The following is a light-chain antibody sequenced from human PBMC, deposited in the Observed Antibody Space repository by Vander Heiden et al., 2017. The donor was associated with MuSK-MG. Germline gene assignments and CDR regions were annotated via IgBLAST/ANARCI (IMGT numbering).Light chain of an antibody. CDR2: RDS. CDR3: QVWDSSTVRV. J-gene: IGLJ1*01. Sequence: SYELTQPLSVSVALGQTARSTCGGNKIGSKNVHWYQQKPGQAPVLVIYRDSNRPSGIPERFSGSNSGNTATLTIIRAQAGDEADYYCQVWDSSTVRVFGTGTKVTVL. CDR1: KIGSKN. V-gene: IGLV3-9*01.